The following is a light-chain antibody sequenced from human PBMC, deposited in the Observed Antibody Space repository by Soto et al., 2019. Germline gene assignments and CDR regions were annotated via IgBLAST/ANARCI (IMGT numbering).Light chain of an antibody. CDR2: AAS. CDR1: QSISRY. J-gene: IGKJ5*01. CDR3: QQSYSTLIT. V-gene: IGKV1-39*01. Sequence: DIQMTQSPSSLSASVGDRITITCRASQSISRYLNWYQHKPGKAPKLLINAASSLERGVPSRFSGSGSGTDFTLTISSLQPEDFATYYCQQSYSTLITFGQGTRLEIK.